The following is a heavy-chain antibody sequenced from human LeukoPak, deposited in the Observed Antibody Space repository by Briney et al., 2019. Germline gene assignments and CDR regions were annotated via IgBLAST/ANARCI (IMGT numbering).Heavy chain of an antibody. CDR2: ISYDGSNK. V-gene: IGHV3-30*18. CDR3: AKDFIVAGSFDY. CDR1: GFTFGSYG. Sequence: GGSLRLSCAASGFTFGSYGMHWVRQAPGKGLEWVAVISYDGSNKYYADSVKGRFTISRDNSKNTLYLQMNSLRAEDTAVYYCAKDFIVAGSFDYWGQGTLVTVSS. J-gene: IGHJ4*02. D-gene: IGHD5-12*01.